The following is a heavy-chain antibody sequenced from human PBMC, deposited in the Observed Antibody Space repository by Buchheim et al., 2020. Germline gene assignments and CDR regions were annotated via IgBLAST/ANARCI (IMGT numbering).Heavy chain of an antibody. V-gene: IGHV4-59*01. Sequence: QVQLQESGPGLVKPSETLSLTCTVSGGSISSYYWSWIRQPPGKGLEWIGYIYYSGSTNYNPSLKSRVTISVDTSQNQFSLKLSSVTAADTAVYYCARSPRAADAYYYYYYDMDVWGQGTT. CDR2: IYYSGST. J-gene: IGHJ6*02. D-gene: IGHD2-15*01. CDR1: GGSISSYY. CDR3: ARSPRAADAYYYYYYDMDV.